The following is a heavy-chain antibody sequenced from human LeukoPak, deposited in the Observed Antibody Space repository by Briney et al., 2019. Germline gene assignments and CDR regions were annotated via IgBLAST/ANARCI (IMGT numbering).Heavy chain of an antibody. CDR3: ARGVTPNSYYYGMDV. J-gene: IGHJ6*02. Sequence: SQTLSLTCAISGDSVSTNSATWTWLRQSPSRGLEWLGRTYYRSKWNNDYAVSMKSRITINPDTSKNQFSLQLNSVTPEDTAVYYCARGVTPNSYYYGMDVWGHGTTVTVSS. CDR2: TYYRSKWNN. D-gene: IGHD5-18*01. V-gene: IGHV6-1*01. CDR1: GDSVSTNSAT.